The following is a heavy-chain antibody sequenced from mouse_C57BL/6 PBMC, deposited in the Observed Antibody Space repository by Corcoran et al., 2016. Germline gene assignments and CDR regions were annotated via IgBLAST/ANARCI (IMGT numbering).Heavy chain of an antibody. D-gene: IGHD2-12*01. CDR1: GYTFTTYG. CDR2: INTYSGVP. Sequence: QIQLVQSGPELKKPGETVKISCKASGYTFTTYGMSWVKQAPGKGLKWMGWINTYSGVPTYADDFKGRFAFYLETSASTAYLQINNLKNEDTATYFCAYYTFFDYWGQGTTLTVSS. J-gene: IGHJ2*01. CDR3: AYYTFFDY. V-gene: IGHV9-3*01.